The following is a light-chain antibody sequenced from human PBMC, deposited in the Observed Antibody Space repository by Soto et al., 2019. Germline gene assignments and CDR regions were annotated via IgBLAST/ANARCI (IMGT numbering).Light chain of an antibody. Sequence: EVTRCIANLSLSLGERATLSCRASQSVSSYYLAWCQQRPGQAPRLLIYGASTRAAGIPDRFSGSGSGTDFTLTITRLEPEDSAVYFCQQYTGPPTTFGQGTRLEIK. J-gene: IGKJ5*01. CDR1: QSVSSYY. V-gene: IGKV3-20*01. CDR2: GAS. CDR3: QQYTGPPTT.